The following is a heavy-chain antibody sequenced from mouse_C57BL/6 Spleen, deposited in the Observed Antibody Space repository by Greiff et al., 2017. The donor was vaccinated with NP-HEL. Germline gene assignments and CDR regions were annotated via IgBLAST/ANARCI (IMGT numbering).Heavy chain of an antibody. V-gene: IGHV2-4*01. D-gene: IGHD1-1*01. Sequence: VQLQQSGPGLVQPSQSLSITCTVSGFSLTSYGVHWVRQPPGKGLEWLGVIWSGGSTDYNAAFISRLSISKDNAKSQVFFKRNSLQAEDTAIYDCAKPSSTTVRHWYYDVWGTGTTVTVSS. CDR1: GFSLTSYG. CDR2: IWSGGST. J-gene: IGHJ1*03. CDR3: AKPSSTTVRHWYYDV.